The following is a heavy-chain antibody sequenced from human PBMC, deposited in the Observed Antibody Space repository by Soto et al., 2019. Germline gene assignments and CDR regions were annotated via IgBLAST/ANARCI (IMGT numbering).Heavy chain of an antibody. CDR2: ISGSGGST. D-gene: IGHD5-18*01. J-gene: IGHJ6*03. V-gene: IGHV3-23*01. CDR3: AKDREYRYGYQSIYYYYMDV. Sequence: DVQLLESGGGLVQPGGSLRLSCGASGFTFSSYAMSWVRQAPGKGLEWVSAISGSGGSTYYADSVKGRFTISRDNSKNPLYLQMNSLRGEDTAVYYCAKDREYRYGYQSIYYYYMDVWGKGTTVTVSS. CDR1: GFTFSSYA.